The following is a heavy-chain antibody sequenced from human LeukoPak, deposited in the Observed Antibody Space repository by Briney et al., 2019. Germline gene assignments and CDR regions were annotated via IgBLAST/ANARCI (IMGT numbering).Heavy chain of an antibody. J-gene: IGHJ4*02. V-gene: IGHV3-23*01. CDR2: ISGGGENT. CDR3: AKRVDYSSPGGYFDS. CDR1: GFIFKGYA. D-gene: IGHD6-13*01. Sequence: GGSLRLSCLASGFIFKGYALSWVRQAPGKGLEWVSGISGGGENTFYADSVKGRLTISRDNSKNTLYLQLNSLRAEDTAVYYCAKRVDYSSPGGYFDSWGPGSLVTVSS.